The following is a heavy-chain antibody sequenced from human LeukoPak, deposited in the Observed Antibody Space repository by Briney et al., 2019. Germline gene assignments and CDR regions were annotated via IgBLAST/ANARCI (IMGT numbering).Heavy chain of an antibody. J-gene: IGHJ3*02. CDR1: GGSISSYY. Sequence: ASETLSLTCTVSGGSISSYYWSWIRQPAGKGLEWIGRIYTSGSTNYNPSLKSRVTMSVDTSKTQFSLKLSSVTAADTAVYYCARGVRWLPDDAFDIWGQGTMVTVSS. V-gene: IGHV4-4*07. CDR3: ARGVRWLPDDAFDI. D-gene: IGHD5-24*01. CDR2: IYTSGST.